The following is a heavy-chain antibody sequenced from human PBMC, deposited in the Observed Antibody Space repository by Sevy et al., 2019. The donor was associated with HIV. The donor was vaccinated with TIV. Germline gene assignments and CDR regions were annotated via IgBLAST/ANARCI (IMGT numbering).Heavy chain of an antibody. V-gene: IGHV4-59*01. J-gene: IGHJ4*02. D-gene: IGHD4-17*01. CDR2: IYYSGST. CDR3: AREHGDYPTFDY. Sequence: SETLSLTRTVSGGSITIYYWSWIRQPPGKGLEWIGYIYYSGSTNYNPSLKSRVTISVDTSKNQFSLKLSSVTAADTAVYYCAREHGDYPTFDYWGQGTLVTVSS. CDR1: GGSITIYY.